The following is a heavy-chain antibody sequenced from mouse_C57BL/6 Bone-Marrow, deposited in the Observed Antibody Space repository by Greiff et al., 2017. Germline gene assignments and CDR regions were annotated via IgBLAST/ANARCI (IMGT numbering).Heavy chain of an antibody. D-gene: IGHD4-1*01. CDR3: ARGLTGKEYYFDY. J-gene: IGHJ2*01. CDR1: GYSITSGYY. Sequence: DVQLQESGPGLVKPSQSLSLTCSVTGYSITSGYYWNWIRQFPGNKLEWMGYISYDGSNNYNPSLKNRISITRDTSKNQFFLKLNSVTTEDTATYYCARGLTGKEYYFDYWGQGTTLTVSS. CDR2: ISYDGSN. V-gene: IGHV3-6*01.